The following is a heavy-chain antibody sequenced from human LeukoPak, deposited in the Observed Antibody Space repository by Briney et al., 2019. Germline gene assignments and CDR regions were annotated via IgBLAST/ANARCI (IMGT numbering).Heavy chain of an antibody. CDR1: GFTFSNYA. D-gene: IGHD6-19*01. J-gene: IGHJ4*02. CDR2: IWHDGSNK. Sequence: GGSLRLSCAASGFTFSNYAMHWVRQAPGKGLEWVAVIWHDGSNKYCADSVKGRFTISRDNSKNTLYLQMNSLRAEDTAVYYCARSSGWQPDFDYWGQGTLVTVSS. V-gene: IGHV3-33*01. CDR3: ARSSGWQPDFDY.